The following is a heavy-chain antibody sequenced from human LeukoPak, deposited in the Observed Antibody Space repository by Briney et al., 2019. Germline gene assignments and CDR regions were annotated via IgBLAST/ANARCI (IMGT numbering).Heavy chain of an antibody. J-gene: IGHJ4*02. CDR3: ARARASGRSGFDY. D-gene: IGHD2-15*01. Sequence: GGSLRLSCVASGLTFSSYSMNWVRQAPGKGLEWVSYISSSSSTIYYADSVKGRFTISRDNAKNSLDLQMNSLRDEDTAVYYCARARASGRSGFDYWGQGTLVTVSS. CDR1: GLTFSSYS. V-gene: IGHV3-48*02. CDR2: ISSSSSTI.